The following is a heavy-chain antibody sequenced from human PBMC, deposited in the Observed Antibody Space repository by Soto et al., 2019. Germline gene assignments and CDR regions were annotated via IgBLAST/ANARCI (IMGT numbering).Heavy chain of an antibody. Sequence: QVQLVQSGAEVKKPGSSVKVSCKASGGTFSSYTISWVRQAPGQGLEWMGRIIPILGIANYAQKFQGRVTITAAKSTSTAYMELSSLRSEDTAVYYCASSPTCSGGSCYLKLYNWFDPWGQGTLVTVSS. D-gene: IGHD2-15*01. CDR3: ASSPTCSGGSCYLKLYNWFDP. CDR1: GGTFSSYT. V-gene: IGHV1-69*02. CDR2: IIPILGIA. J-gene: IGHJ5*02.